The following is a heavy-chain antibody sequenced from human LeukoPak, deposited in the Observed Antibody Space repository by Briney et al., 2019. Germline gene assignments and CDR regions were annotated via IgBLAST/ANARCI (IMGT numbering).Heavy chain of an antibody. Sequence: ASVKVSCKASGYTFTSYGISWVRQAPGQGLEWMGWISAYNGNTNYAQKLQGRVTMTTDTSTSTAYMELRSLRSDDTAVYYCAMIYDFWSGYYHYFDYWGQGTLVTVSS. CDR2: ISAYNGNT. CDR3: AMIYDFWSGYYHYFDY. D-gene: IGHD3-3*01. CDR1: GYTFTSYG. J-gene: IGHJ4*02. V-gene: IGHV1-18*01.